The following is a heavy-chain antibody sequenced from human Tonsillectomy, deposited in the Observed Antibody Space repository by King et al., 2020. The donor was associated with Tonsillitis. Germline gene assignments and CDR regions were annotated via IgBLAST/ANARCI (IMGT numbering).Heavy chain of an antibody. CDR3: ARGYYTRGVYFDF. V-gene: IGHV4-61*02. D-gene: IGHD3-3*01. J-gene: IGHJ4*02. Sequence: QLQESGPGLVKPSQTLSLTCTVSGGSISSGSHYWSWIRQPAGKGLEWIGRIYTSGSTNYNPSLKSRVTISVDTSKNQFSLKLSSVTAADTAVYYCARGYYTRGVYFDFWGQGTLVTVSS. CDR1: GGSISSGSHY. CDR2: IYTSGST.